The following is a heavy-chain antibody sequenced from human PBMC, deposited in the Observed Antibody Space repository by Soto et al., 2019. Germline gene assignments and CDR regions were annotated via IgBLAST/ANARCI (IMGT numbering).Heavy chain of an antibody. Sequence: GASVKVSCKTSGYTFTGHYIHWVRQAPQQGPEWMGEIGPESGATRYAEKFRGRVTMTMDTSITTVYMELRNLSPDDTAVYYCGRGRSGQIVIFYWGQGTPVTVS. V-gene: IGHV1-2*02. J-gene: IGHJ4*02. CDR1: GYTFTGHY. D-gene: IGHD1-26*01. CDR3: GRGRSGQIVIFY. CDR2: IGPESGAT.